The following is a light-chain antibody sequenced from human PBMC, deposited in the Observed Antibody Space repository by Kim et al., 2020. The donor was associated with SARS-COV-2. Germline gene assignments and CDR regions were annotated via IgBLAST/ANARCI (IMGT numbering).Light chain of an antibody. J-gene: IGLJ3*02. V-gene: IGLV2-14*03. CDR2: SIT. CDR1: SSDIGGYNY. Sequence: QSALTQPASVSGSPGQSITISCTGTSSDIGGYNYVSWYQQHPGTAPKLIIYSITDRPSGLSSRFSGSRSGNTASLTISGLQPEDEAHYYCCSYTSTNTLVFGGGTKVTVL. CDR3: CSYTSTNTLV.